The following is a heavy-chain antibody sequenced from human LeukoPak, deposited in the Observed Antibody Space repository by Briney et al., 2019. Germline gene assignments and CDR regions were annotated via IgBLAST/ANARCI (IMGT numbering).Heavy chain of an antibody. V-gene: IGHV3-21*01. CDR1: GFTFSSYS. J-gene: IGHJ5*02. CDR3: ARASGGSYYWPPNWFDP. CDR2: ISSSSSYI. Sequence: GGSLRLSCAASGFTFSSYSMNWVRQAPGKGLEWVSSISSSSSYIYYADSVKGRFTISRDNAKNSLYLQMNSLRAEDTAVYYCARASGGSYYWPPNWFDPWGQGTLVTVSS. D-gene: IGHD2-15*01.